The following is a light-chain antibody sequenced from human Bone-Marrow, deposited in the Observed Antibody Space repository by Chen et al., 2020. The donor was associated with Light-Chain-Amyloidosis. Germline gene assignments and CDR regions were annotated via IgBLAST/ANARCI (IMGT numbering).Light chain of an antibody. J-gene: IGLJ2*01. Sequence: SYELTQPPSVSVSPGQTARITCSGDDLPTKYAYWYQQKPGQAPVLVRHRDTERPSGISERLSGSSSGTAATLTISGVQAEDEADYHWQSADSSGTYEVIFGGGTKLTVL. CDR2: RDT. V-gene: IGLV3-25*03. CDR3: QSADSSGTYEVI. CDR1: DLPTKY.